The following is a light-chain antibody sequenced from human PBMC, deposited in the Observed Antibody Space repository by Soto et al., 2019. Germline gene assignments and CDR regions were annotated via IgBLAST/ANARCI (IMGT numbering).Light chain of an antibody. V-gene: IGKV1-33*01. CDR2: EVS. Sequence: DIQMTQSPSSLSASVGDRVTITCQASEDINNNLNWYQQKPGKAPKLLIPEVSNLEPGVPSRFSGGGSVTHFTFTISSLQPEDIATYYCKHFHHLPVTFGGGTKVEMK. CDR3: KHFHHLPVT. CDR1: EDINNN. J-gene: IGKJ4*01.